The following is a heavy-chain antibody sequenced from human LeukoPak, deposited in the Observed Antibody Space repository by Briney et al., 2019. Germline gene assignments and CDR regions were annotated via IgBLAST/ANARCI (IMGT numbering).Heavy chain of an antibody. J-gene: IGHJ6*02. CDR1: GGSISSYY. CDR3: AKLLSSWYGDYYYYYGMDV. D-gene: IGHD6-13*01. CDR2: IYYSGST. Sequence: SETLSLTCTVSGGSISSYYWSWIRQPPGKGLEGTGYIYYSGSTNYNPSLKSRVNISVDTSKSQFSLKLSSVTAGDTAVYYCAKLLSSWYGDYYYYYGMDVWGQGTTVTVSS. V-gene: IGHV4-59*08.